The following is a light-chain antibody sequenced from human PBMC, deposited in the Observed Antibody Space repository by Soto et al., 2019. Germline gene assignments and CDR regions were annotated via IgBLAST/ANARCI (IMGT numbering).Light chain of an antibody. Sequence: EIVLTQSPGTLSLSPGERATLSCRASQSVSSSYIAWYQQKPGQAPRLLIYGASSRATGIPDRFSGSRSGTDFTLTISRLEPEDFAVYYCQQYGSSPLTFGQGTKLEIK. CDR3: QQYGSSPLT. V-gene: IGKV3-20*01. J-gene: IGKJ2*01. CDR1: QSVSSSY. CDR2: GAS.